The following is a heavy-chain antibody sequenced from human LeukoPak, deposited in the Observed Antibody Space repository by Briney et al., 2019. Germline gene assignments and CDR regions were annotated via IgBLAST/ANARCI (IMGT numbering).Heavy chain of an antibody. CDR3: ARFLGFLGSADY. D-gene: IGHD3-10*01. CDR2: IIPILGIA. J-gene: IGHJ4*02. V-gene: IGHV1-69*04. CDR1: GGTFSSYA. Sequence: SVKVSCKASGGTFSSYAISWVRQAPRQGLEWMGRIIPILGIANYAQKFQGRVTITADKSTSTAYMELSSLRSEDTAVYYCARFLGFLGSADYGGKGTLVTAS.